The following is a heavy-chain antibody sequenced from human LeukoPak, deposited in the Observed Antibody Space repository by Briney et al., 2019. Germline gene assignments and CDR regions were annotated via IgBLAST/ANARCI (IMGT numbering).Heavy chain of an antibody. CDR2: INHSGST. CDR3: ARVRALYYFDY. V-gene: IGHV4-34*01. J-gene: IGHJ4*02. CDR1: GGSFSGYY. Sequence: SETLSLTCAVYGGSFSGYYWSWIRQPPGKGLEWIGEINHSGSTNYNPSLKSRVTISVDTSKNQFSLKLSSVTAADTAVYYCARVRALYYFDYWGQGTLVTVSP.